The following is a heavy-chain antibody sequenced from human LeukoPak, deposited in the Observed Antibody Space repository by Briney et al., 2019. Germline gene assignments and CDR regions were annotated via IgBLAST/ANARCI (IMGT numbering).Heavy chain of an antibody. J-gene: IGHJ6*03. D-gene: IGHD5-12*01. V-gene: IGHV1-24*01. CDR1: GYTLTELS. CDR2: FDPEDGET. Sequence: ASVKVSCKVSGYTLTELSMHWVRQAPGKGLEWMGGFDPEDGETIYAQKFQGRVTMTEDTSTDTAYMELSSLRSEDTAVYYCATDSPPPSRGYDTKVPHYYMDVWGKGTTVTISS. CDR3: ATDSPPPSRGYDTKVPHYYMDV.